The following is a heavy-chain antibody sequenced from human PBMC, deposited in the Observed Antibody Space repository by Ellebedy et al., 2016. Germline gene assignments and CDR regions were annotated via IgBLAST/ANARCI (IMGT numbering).Heavy chain of an antibody. D-gene: IGHD2-21*02. CDR1: GASVGSYY. J-gene: IGHJ4*02. CDR3: ARTTRLGDFVFDA. CDR2: VDHMGKT. Sequence: SETLSLTCTVSGASVGSYYWSWVRQSPGKGLEWIGYVDHMGKTNDNTSFKSRATISVDTPKNQFSLKLKSVTAADTALYFCARTTRLGDFVFDAWGQGILVSVSS. V-gene: IGHV4-59*02.